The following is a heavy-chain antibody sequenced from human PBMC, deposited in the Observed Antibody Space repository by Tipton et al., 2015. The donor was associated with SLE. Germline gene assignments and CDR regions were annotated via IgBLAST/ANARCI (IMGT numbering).Heavy chain of an antibody. J-gene: IGHJ3*02. D-gene: IGHD6-13*01. CDR2: ISGSGGST. Sequence: SLRLSCAASGFTFSSYAMSWVRQAPGKGLEWVSAISGSGGSTYYADSVKGRFTISRDNSKTTLYLQMNSLRAEDTAVYYCANAIAAAGAFDIWGQVTMVTVPS. V-gene: IGHV3-23*01. CDR1: GFTFSSYA. CDR3: ANAIAAAGAFDI.